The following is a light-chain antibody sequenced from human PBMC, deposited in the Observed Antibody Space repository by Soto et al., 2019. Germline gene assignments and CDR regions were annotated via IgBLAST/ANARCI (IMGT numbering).Light chain of an antibody. J-gene: IGKJ2*02. CDR1: QRIGPY. Sequence: DIQMTQSPSSLSASVGDRVTITCRASQRIGPYLNWYQQKPGRAPKLLIYAASSLQSGVPSRFSGRGSGKDFTLTISSLQPEDFASYYCQQSYTTPRTFGQGTKLEIK. V-gene: IGKV1-39*01. CDR3: QQSYTTPRT. CDR2: AAS.